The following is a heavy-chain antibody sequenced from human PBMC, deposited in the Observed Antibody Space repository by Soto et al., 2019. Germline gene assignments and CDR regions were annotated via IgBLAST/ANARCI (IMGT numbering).Heavy chain of an antibody. Sequence: SLRLSCAAPGFTFSSYGMHLVRQAPGKGLVWVARISCDGSNTYYADSVKGRFTISRDNAKNTLYLQMNSLRAEDTAVYYCARGGSLPLDYWGQGTLVTVS. CDR1: GFTFSSYG. V-gene: IGHV3-30*03. CDR2: ISCDGSNT. J-gene: IGHJ4*02. CDR3: ARGGSLPLDY.